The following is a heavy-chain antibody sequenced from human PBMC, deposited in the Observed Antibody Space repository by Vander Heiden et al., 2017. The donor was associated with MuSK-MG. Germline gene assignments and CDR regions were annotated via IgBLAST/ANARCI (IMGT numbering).Heavy chain of an antibody. CDR3: ARFWNGRQKLSNYGMDV. J-gene: IGHJ6*02. Sequence: EVQLVESGGGLVQPGGSLRLSCAASGFTFSSYEMNWVRQAPGKGLEWVSYISSSGSTIYYADSVKGRVTISRDNAKNSLYLQMNSLRAEDTAVYYCARFWNGRQKLSNYGMDVWGQGTTVTVSS. CDR1: GFTFSSYE. D-gene: IGHD1-1*01. V-gene: IGHV3-48*03. CDR2: ISSSGSTI.